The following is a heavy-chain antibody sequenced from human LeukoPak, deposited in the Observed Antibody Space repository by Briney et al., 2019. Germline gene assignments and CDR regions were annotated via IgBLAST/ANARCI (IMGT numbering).Heavy chain of an antibody. CDR3: ARDPSYYYDSSGYYYNYYYYYYMDV. V-gene: IGHV3-21*01. CDR1: GFTFSSYS. J-gene: IGHJ6*03. D-gene: IGHD3-22*01. CDR2: ISSSSSYI. Sequence: GGSLRLSCVGSGFTFSSYSMNWVRQAPGKGLEWVSSISSSSSYIYYADSVKGRFTISRDNAKNSLYLQMNSLRAEDTAVYYCARDPSYYYDSSGYYYNYYYYYYMDVWGKGTTVTVSS.